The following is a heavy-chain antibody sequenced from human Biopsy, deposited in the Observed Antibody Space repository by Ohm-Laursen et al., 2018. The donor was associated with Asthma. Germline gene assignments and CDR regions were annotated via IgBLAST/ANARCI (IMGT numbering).Heavy chain of an antibody. D-gene: IGHD4-17*01. CDR3: ARTTYGHDGFDP. CDR2: IYYSGST. Sequence: SQTLSLTCAVSGGSINSGAFYWSWIRQHPVKGLEWIGHIYYSGSTYYNPSPKSRVSISLDTSKNQFSLSLTSVTAADTAVYYCARTTYGHDGFDPWGQGTLVTVSS. CDR1: GGSINSGAFY. J-gene: IGHJ5*02. V-gene: IGHV4-31*11.